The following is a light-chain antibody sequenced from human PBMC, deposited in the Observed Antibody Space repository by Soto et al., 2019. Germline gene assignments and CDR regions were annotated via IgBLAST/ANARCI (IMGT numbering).Light chain of an antibody. V-gene: IGLV2-14*03. CDR3: SSYTTSSTVV. CDR1: SSDVGGYNF. J-gene: IGLJ1*01. Sequence: QSVLTQPASVFGSPGQSITFSRTGTSSDVGGYNFVSWYQQHPGKAPKLMIYEVSSRPSGVSNRFSGSKSGNTASLTISGLQPEDEADYYRSSYTTSSTVVFGTGTKLTVL. CDR2: EVS.